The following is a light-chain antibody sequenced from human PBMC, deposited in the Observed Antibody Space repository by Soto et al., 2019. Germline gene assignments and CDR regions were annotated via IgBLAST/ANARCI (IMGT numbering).Light chain of an antibody. V-gene: IGKV3-11*01. CDR3: QQSGSLSGP. CDR1: QSVSSY. Sequence: EIVLTQSPATLSLSPGERATLSCRASQSVSSYLAWYQQKPGQAPRLLIYDASNRATGIPARFSGSGSGTDFTLTISSLEPEDFAVYYCQQSGSLSGPFGQGTKVDIK. CDR2: DAS. J-gene: IGKJ1*01.